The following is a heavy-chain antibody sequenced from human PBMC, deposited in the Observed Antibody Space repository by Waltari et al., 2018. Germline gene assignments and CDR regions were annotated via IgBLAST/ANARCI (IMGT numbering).Heavy chain of an antibody. CDR1: GGSIRSGHYY. CDR3: ARDRIGAPHNY. Sequence: QVQLQESGPGLVKPSQTLSLTCTASGGSIRSGHYYWSWIRQPSGKGLEWIGRIYTSGSTNYNPSLKSRVTISVDTSKNQFSLKLSSVTAADTAVYYCARDRIGAPHNYWGQGTLVTVSS. V-gene: IGHV4-61*02. J-gene: IGHJ4*02. CDR2: IYTSGST. D-gene: IGHD4-17*01.